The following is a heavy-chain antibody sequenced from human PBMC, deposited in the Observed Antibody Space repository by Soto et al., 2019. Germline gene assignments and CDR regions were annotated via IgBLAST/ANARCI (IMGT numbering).Heavy chain of an antibody. Sequence: GSLRLSCEASGFTLSDHYVDWVRQAPGKGLEWIGEIYHSGSTNYNPSLKSRVTISVDKSKNQFSLKLSSVTAADTAVYYCASVRGGYYYAMDVWGQGTTVTVSS. J-gene: IGHJ6*02. D-gene: IGHD3-10*02. CDR3: ASVRGGYYYAMDV. CDR2: IYHSGST. V-gene: IGHV4-4*02. CDR1: GFTLSDHY.